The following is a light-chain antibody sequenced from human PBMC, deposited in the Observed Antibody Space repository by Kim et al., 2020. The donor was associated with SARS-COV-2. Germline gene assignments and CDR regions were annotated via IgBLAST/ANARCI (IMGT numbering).Light chain of an antibody. Sequence: SQGERATLSCRASQSVSSNLAWDQQKPGQAARLLIYGASTRATGIPARFSGSGSGTEFTLTISSLQSEDFAVYYCQQYNNWPPNTFGQWTKLEI. CDR3: QQYNNWPPNT. CDR1: QSVSSN. V-gene: IGKV3-15*01. J-gene: IGKJ2*01. CDR2: GAS.